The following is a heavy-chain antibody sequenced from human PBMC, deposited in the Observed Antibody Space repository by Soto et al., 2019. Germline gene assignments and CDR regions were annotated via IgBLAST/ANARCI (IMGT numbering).Heavy chain of an antibody. CDR2: ISGSGGST. CDR3: AKRNYGSEFDY. V-gene: IGHV3-23*01. J-gene: IGHJ4*01. CDR1: GFTFSSYA. Sequence: GGSLRLSCAASGFTFSSYAMNWVRQAPGKGLEWVSVISGSGGSTYYADSVKGRFTISRDNSKNTLYLQMNSLRAEDTAVYYCAKRNYGSEFDYWGQGTMVTVSS. D-gene: IGHD3-10*01.